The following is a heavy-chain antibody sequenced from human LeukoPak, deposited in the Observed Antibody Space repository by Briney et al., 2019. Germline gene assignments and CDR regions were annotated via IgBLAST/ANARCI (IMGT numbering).Heavy chain of an antibody. CDR1: GFTFSSYA. Sequence: GGSLRLPCAASGFTFSSYAMSWVRQAPGKGLEWVSAISGSGGSTYYADSVKGRFTISRDNSENTLYLQMNSLRAEDTAVYYCARFVVRSLIDPWGQGTLVTVSS. CDR2: ISGSGGST. CDR3: ARFVVRSLIDP. J-gene: IGHJ5*02. D-gene: IGHD2-2*01. V-gene: IGHV3-23*01.